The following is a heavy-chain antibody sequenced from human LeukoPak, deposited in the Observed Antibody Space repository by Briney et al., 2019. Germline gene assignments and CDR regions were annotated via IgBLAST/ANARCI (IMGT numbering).Heavy chain of an antibody. CDR3: ARSLRGGYDFWSGFPPNNYYYGMDV. Sequence: SVKVSCKASGGTFSSYAISWVRQAPGQGLEWMGGIIPIFGTANYAQKFQGRVTITADESTSTAYMGLSSLRSEDTAVYYCARSLRGGYDFWSGFPPNNYYYGMDVWGQGTTVTVSS. J-gene: IGHJ6*02. CDR2: IIPIFGTA. V-gene: IGHV1-69*13. D-gene: IGHD3-3*01. CDR1: GGTFSSYA.